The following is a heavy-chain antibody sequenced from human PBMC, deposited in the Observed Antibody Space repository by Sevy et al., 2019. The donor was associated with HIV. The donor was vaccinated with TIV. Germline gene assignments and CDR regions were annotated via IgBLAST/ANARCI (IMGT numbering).Heavy chain of an antibody. J-gene: IGHJ6*02. V-gene: IGHV4-61*01. D-gene: IGHD2-21*02. CDR2: IYYSGST. CDR3: AGLNCGGDCYSHYGMDV. Sequence: SETLSLTCTVSGGSVSSGSYYWSWIRQPPGKGLEWIGYIYYSGSTNYNPSLKSRVTISVDTSKNQFSRKLSSVTAADMAGYYCAGLNCGGDCYSHYGMDVWGQGTTVTVSS. CDR1: GGSVSSGSYY.